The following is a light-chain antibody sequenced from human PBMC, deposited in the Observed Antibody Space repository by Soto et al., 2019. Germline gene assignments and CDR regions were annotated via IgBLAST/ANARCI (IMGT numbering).Light chain of an antibody. J-gene: IGLJ2*01. CDR1: SSNIGAGYD. Sequence: QPVLTQPPSVSGAPGQRVTISCTGSSSNIGAGYDVHWYQQLPGTAPKLLIYGNSNRPSGVPDRFSGYKSGTSASLAITGLQAEDEADYYCQSYDSSLSEEVFGGGTKLTVL. CDR2: GNS. CDR3: QSYDSSLSEEV. V-gene: IGLV1-40*01.